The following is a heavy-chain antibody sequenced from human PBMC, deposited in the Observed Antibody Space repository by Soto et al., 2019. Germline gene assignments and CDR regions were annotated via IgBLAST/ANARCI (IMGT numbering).Heavy chain of an antibody. Sequence: QVHLVQPGAEVKKPGASVKVSCKGSVYAFTPYGITWVRQAPGQGLEWMGWISAHNGNTNYAQKLQGRVTVTRDTSTSTAYMELRSLRSDDTAVYYCARGRYGDYWGQGALVTVSS. J-gene: IGHJ4*02. CDR3: ARGRYGDY. CDR2: ISAHNGNT. D-gene: IGHD1-1*01. CDR1: VYAFTPYG. V-gene: IGHV1-18*01.